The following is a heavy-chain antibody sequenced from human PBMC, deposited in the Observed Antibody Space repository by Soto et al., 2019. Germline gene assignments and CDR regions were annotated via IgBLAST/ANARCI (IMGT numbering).Heavy chain of an antibody. Sequence: GGSLRLSCAASGFTFTRFSMNWVRQAPGKGLEWVSSISSTTNYIYYGDSMKGRSTISRDNAKNSLYLEMNSLRAEDTAVYYCARESEDLTSNFDYWGQGTLVTVSS. V-gene: IGHV3-21*06. CDR1: GFTFTRFS. CDR3: ARESEDLTSNFDY. J-gene: IGHJ4*02. CDR2: ISSTTNYI.